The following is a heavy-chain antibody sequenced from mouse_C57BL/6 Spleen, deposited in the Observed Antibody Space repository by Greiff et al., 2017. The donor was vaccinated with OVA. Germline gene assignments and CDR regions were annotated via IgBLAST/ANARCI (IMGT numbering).Heavy chain of an antibody. D-gene: IGHD3-2*01. Sequence: QVQLQQSGPELVKPGASVKISCKASGYAFSSSWMNWVKQRPGKGLEWIGRIYPGDGDTNYNGKFKGKATLTADKSSSTAYMQLSSLTSEDSAVYVCARDRDGYFDVWGTGTTVTVSS. CDR1: GYAFSSSW. J-gene: IGHJ1*03. CDR3: ARDRDGYFDV. CDR2: IYPGDGDT. V-gene: IGHV1-82*01.